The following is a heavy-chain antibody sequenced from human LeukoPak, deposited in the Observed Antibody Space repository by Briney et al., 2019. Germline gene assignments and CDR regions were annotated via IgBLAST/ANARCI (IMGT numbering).Heavy chain of an antibody. CDR2: ISSTSTAI. D-gene: IGHD5-18*01. CDR3: ARAIASYGDSAY. Sequence: GGSLRLSCAASGFKFGSFSMGWVRQAPGKGLEWLSYISSTSTAIYYADSLKGRFTISRDNAKNSLYLQMNSLRAEDTAVYYCARAIASYGDSAYWGQGTLVTVSS. J-gene: IGHJ4*02. V-gene: IGHV3-48*04. CDR1: GFKFGSFS.